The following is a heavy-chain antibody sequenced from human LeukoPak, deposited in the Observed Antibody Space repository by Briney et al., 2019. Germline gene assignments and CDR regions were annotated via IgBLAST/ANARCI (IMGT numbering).Heavy chain of an antibody. Sequence: GGSLRLSCAASGFTVSSNYMTWVRQAPGKGLEWVSVIYSGGSTYYADSVKGRFTISRDNAKNSLYLQMNSLRAEDTAVYYCARGVGDAFDIWGQGTMVTVSS. CDR3: ARGVGDAFDI. V-gene: IGHV3-66*01. CDR2: IYSGGST. CDR1: GFTVSSNY. J-gene: IGHJ3*02. D-gene: IGHD3-10*01.